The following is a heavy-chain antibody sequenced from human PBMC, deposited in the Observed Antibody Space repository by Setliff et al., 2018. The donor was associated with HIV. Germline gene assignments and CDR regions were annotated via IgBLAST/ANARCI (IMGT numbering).Heavy chain of an antibody. V-gene: IGHV1-69*10. CDR3: ARQEVARQYFNNGMDV. D-gene: IGHD5-12*01. J-gene: IGHJ6*02. CDR2: IIVTVDIA. CDR1: GYTFTSYA. Sequence: ASVKVSCKASGYTFTSYAINWVRQAPGQGLEWMGGIIVTVDIANYAQKFQGRVTITADKLTNTVYMDLSGLRPDDTAVYYCARQEVARQYFNNGMDVWGQGTTVTVSS.